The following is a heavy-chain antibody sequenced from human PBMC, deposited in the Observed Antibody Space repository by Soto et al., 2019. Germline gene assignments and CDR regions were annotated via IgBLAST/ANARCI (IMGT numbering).Heavy chain of an antibody. D-gene: IGHD1-7*01. CDR2: SSATGAGT. J-gene: IGHJ4*02. CDR1: GFTFSSYG. V-gene: IGHV3-23*01. Sequence: VQLLESGGGLVQPGGSLRLSCAASGFTFSSYGMTWVRQAPGKGLEWVSFSSATGAGTYYADSVKGRFTISRDNSKNTPYLQLTSLRADDTAVYYCAKDRRAGGNYGFYSDFWGQGALVIVSS. CDR3: AKDRRAGGNYGFYSDF.